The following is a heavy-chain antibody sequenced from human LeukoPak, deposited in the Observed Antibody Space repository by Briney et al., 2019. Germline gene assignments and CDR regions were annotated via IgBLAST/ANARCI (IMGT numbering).Heavy chain of an antibody. CDR3: ARRPTGDPKFDY. CDR2: IYYSGIT. Sequence: SETLSLTCTVSGGSISRSSYYWGWIRQPPGKGLEWIGTIYYSGITYYNPSLKGRVTISVDTSKSRFSLKLSSVTAADTAVYYCARRPTGDPKFDYWGQGTLVTVSS. J-gene: IGHJ4*02. CDR1: GGSISRSSYY. D-gene: IGHD7-27*01. V-gene: IGHV4-39*01.